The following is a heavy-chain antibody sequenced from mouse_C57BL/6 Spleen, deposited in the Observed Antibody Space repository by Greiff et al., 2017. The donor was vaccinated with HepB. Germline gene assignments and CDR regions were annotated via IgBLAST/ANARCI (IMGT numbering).Heavy chain of an antibody. Sequence: QVHVKQSGAELVKPGASVKISCKASGYAFSSYWMNWVKQRPGKGLEWIGQIYPGDGDTNYNGKFKGKATLTADKSSSTAYMQVSSLTSEDSAVYFCARGGYYGSSWYFDVWGTGTTVTVAS. CDR2: IYPGDGDT. D-gene: IGHD1-1*01. CDR3: ARGGYYGSSWYFDV. V-gene: IGHV1-80*01. J-gene: IGHJ1*03. CDR1: GYAFSSYW.